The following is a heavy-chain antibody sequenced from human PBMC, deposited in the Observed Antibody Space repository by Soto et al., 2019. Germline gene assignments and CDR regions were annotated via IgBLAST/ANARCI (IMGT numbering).Heavy chain of an antibody. CDR3: AAAPSMIPRSVP. CDR1: GFTFTSSA. D-gene: IGHD3-22*01. J-gene: IGHJ5*02. CDR2: IVVGSGNT. Sequence: ASVRVSCKASGFTFTSSAVQWVRQARGQRLEWIGGIVVGSGNTNYAQKFQERVTITRDMSTSTAYMELSSLRSEDTAVYYCAAAPSMIPRSVPWGQGTLVTVSS. V-gene: IGHV1-58*01.